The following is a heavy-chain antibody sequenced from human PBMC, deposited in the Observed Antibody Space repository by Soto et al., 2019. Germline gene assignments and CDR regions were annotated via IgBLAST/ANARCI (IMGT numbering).Heavy chain of an antibody. D-gene: IGHD1-1*01. V-gene: IGHV4-39*01. Sequence: PSETLSLTCTVSGGSISSSSYYWGWIRQPPGKGLEWIGSIYYSGSTYYNPSLKSRVTISVDTSKNQFSLKLSSVTAADTAVYYCARRPLGWNDGSCFDYWGQGTLVTVSS. CDR3: ARRPLGWNDGSCFDY. J-gene: IGHJ4*02. CDR1: GGSISSSSYY. CDR2: IYYSGST.